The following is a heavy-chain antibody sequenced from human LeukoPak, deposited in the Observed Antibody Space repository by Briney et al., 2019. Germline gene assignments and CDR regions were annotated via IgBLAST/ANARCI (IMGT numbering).Heavy chain of an antibody. V-gene: IGHV3-23*01. CDR1: GFTFSSYA. D-gene: IGHD2-2*01. J-gene: IGHJ4*02. CDR2: ISGSGGST. CDR3: AREGGGYCSSTSCRASDY. Sequence: PGGSLRLSCAASGFTFSSYAMSWVRQAPGKGLEWVSAISGSGGSTYYADSVKGRFTISRDNSKNTLYLQMNSLRAEDTAVYYCAREGGGYCSSTSCRASDYWGQGTLVTVSS.